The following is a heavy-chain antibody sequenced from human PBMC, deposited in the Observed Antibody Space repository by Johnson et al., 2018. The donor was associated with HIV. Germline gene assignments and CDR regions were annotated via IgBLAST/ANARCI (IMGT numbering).Heavy chain of an antibody. CDR2: ISHDGSNK. D-gene: IGHD3-16*01. CDR3: ARVAFGSSYLDVFDI. CDR1: GFSFSNYA. Sequence: QVQLVESGGGVVQPGRSLRLSCAASGFSFSNYAMHWVRQAPGKGLEWVAVISHDGSNKDYADSVKGRITISRDNSKNTLYLQMNSLRAEDTAVYYCARVAFGSSYLDVFDIWSQGTMVTVSS. J-gene: IGHJ3*02. V-gene: IGHV3-30-3*01.